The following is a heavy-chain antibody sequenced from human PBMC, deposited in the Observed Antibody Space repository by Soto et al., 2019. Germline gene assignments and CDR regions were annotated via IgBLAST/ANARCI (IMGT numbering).Heavy chain of an antibody. J-gene: IGHJ4*02. V-gene: IGHV4-39*07. Sequence: PSETLSLTCTVSGGSISSSSYYWGWIRQPPGKGLEWIGSIYYSGSTYYNPSLKSRVTISVDRSKNQFSLKLSSVAAADTAVYYCARPQTTVTSYDYGGQGTLVTVPS. D-gene: IGHD4-17*01. CDR2: IYYSGST. CDR3: ARPQTTVTSYDY. CDR1: GGSISSSSYY.